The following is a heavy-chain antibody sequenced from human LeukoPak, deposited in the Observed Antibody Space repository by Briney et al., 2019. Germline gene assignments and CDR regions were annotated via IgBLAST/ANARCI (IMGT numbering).Heavy chain of an antibody. CDR1: GGSISNYY. D-gene: IGHD2-8*01. CDR3: ARWMVFPDY. J-gene: IGHJ4*02. CDR2: IYYSGST. Sequence: SETLSLTCTVSGGSISNYYWSWIRQSPGKGLEWIGYIYYSGSTNYNPSLKSRVTISVDTSKNQFSLKLTSVTAADTAVYYCARWMVFPDYWGQGTLVTVSS. V-gene: IGHV4-59*01.